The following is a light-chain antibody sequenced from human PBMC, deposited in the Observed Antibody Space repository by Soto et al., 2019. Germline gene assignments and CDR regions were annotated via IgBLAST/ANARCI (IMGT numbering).Light chain of an antibody. J-gene: IGKJ2*01. CDR1: RSINNW. CDR2: QTS. CDR3: QQYHSSPYT. V-gene: IGKV1-5*03. Sequence: DIQMSQSPSTLSASPGDRVTITCRASRSINNWLAWYQQKPGKAPDLLLFQTSSLKSGVPSRFSGSGSETEFTLTISSLQPDDFATYYCQQYHSSPYTFGQGTKLEIK.